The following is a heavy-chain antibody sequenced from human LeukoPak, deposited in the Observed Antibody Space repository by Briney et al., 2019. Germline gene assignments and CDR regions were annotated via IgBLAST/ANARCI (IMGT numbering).Heavy chain of an antibody. CDR1: GGSFSGYY. CDR2: IYYSGST. D-gene: IGHD3-3*01. CDR3: ARHFGVVFLFDP. V-gene: IGHV4-34*01. Sequence: SETLSLTCAVYGGSFSGYYWSWIRQPPGKGLEWIGSIYYSGSTYYNPSLKSRVTISVDTSKNQFSLKLSSVTAADTAVYYCARHFGVVFLFDPWGQGTLVTVSS. J-gene: IGHJ5*02.